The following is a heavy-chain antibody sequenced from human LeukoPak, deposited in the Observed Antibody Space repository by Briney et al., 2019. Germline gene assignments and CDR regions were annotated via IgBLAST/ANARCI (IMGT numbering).Heavy chain of an antibody. CDR2: IWYDGSNK. CDR3: AKDRGYGDYAADFDY. D-gene: IGHD4-17*01. Sequence: SGGSLRLSCAASGFTFSSYGMHWVRQAPGKGLEWVADIWYDGSNKYYADSVKGRFTISRDNSKNTLYLQMNSLRAEDTAVYYCAKDRGYGDYAADFDYWGQGTLVTVSS. J-gene: IGHJ4*02. CDR1: GFTFSSYG. V-gene: IGHV3-33*06.